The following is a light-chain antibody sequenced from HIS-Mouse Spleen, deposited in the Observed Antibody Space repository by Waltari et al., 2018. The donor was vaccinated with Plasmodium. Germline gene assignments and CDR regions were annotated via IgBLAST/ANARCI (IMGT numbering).Light chain of an antibody. V-gene: IGLV3-16*01. CDR1: ALPKKY. J-gene: IGLJ6*01. CDR2: KDS. CDR3: LSADSSGTDNV. Sequence: SYELTQPPSVSVSLGQMARITCSGAALPKKYAYWYQQKPGQFPVLVIYKDSERPSGIPGRFSGSSSGTIVTLTISGVQAEDEADYYCLSADSSGTDNVFGSGTKVTVL.